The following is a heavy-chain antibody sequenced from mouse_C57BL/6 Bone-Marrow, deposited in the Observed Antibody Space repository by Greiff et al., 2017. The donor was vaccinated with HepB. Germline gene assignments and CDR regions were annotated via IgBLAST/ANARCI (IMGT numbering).Heavy chain of an antibody. CDR1: GFTFSDFY. CDR2: SRNKANDYTT. Sequence: DVKLVESGGGLVQSGRSLRLSCATSGFTFSDFYMEWVRQAPGKGLEWIAASRNKANDYTTEYSASVKGRFIVSRDTSQSILYLQMNALRAEDTAIYYCARDAGNYVAMDYWGQGTSVTVSS. V-gene: IGHV7-1*01. D-gene: IGHD1-1*01. J-gene: IGHJ4*01. CDR3: ARDAGNYVAMDY.